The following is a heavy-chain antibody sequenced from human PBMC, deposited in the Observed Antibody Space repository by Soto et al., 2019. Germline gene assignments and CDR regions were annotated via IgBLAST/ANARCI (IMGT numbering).Heavy chain of an antibody. CDR2: MNPNSGNT. J-gene: IGHJ6*03. V-gene: IGHV1-8*01. Sequence: ASVKVSCKASGYTFTSYHINWVRQATGQGLEWMGWMNPNSGNTGYAQKFQGRVTMTRNTSISTAYTELSSLRSEDTAVYYCARGVHPTYYDFWSGPTDYYYYYYYMDVWGKGTTVTVSS. D-gene: IGHD3-3*01. CDR1: GYTFTSYH. CDR3: ARGVHPTYYDFWSGPTDYYYYYYYMDV.